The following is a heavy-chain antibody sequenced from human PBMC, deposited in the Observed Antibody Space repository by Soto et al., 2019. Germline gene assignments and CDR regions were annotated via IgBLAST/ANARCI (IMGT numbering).Heavy chain of an antibody. Sequence: GGSLRLSCAASGFTFTRYSMNWVRQAPGKGLEWVSSISSTTNYIYYGDSMKGRFTISRDNAKNSLYLEMNSLRAEDTAVYYCARAGSSGWPAGNYYGMDVWGQGTTVTVSS. V-gene: IGHV3-21*06. CDR3: ARAGSSGWPAGNYYGMDV. CDR2: ISSTTNYI. CDR1: GFTFTRYS. D-gene: IGHD6-19*01. J-gene: IGHJ6*02.